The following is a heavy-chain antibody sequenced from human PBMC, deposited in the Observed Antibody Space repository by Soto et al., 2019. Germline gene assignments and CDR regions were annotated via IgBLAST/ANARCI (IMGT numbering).Heavy chain of an antibody. CDR1: GYSFRSYG. CDR2: INVDNGDT. D-gene: IGHD6-6*01. V-gene: IGHV1-3*01. Sequence: ASVKVSCKASGYSFRSYGIQWVRQAPGQSLEWMGWINVDNGDTKYSQNFQDRVTILRDTSASTVYMELSSLRTEDTAVYYCARVGLKYLRWFDPWGQGSLVTVSS. J-gene: IGHJ5*02. CDR3: ARVGLKYLRWFDP.